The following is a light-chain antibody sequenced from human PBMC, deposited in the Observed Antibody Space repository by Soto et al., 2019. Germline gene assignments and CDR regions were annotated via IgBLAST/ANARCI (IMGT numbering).Light chain of an antibody. CDR2: DAS. V-gene: IGKV1-5*01. J-gene: IGKJ1*01. Sequence: DIQMSQSPSSLSASVGNRVTITCRASQSISNWLAWYQQKPGEAPKLLIYDASTLESGVPSRFSGGGFGTDFTLTIRSMKPDDFATDDCQQYSSYSTFCQGTKVDLK. CDR1: QSISNW. CDR3: QQYSSYST.